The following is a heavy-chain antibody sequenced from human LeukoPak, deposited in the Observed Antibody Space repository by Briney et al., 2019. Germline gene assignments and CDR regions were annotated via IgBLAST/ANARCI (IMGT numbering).Heavy chain of an antibody. CDR1: RSTLTQLS. J-gene: IGHJ4*02. CDR2: FDPEDGET. D-gene: IGHD5-12*01. V-gene: IGHV1-24*01. CDR3: ATAQVDIVATAPAY. Sequence: GAPVKASCKLSRSTLTQLSMHWVPQAAGNRPECRGGFDPEDGETIYAQKFQGRVTMTEDTSTDTAYMELSSLRSEDTAVYYCATAQVDIVATAPAYWGQGTLVTVSS.